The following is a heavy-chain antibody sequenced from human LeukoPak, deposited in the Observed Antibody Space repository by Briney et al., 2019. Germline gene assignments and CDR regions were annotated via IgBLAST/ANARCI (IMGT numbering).Heavy chain of an antibody. CDR2: ISSSSSYI. D-gene: IGHD6-19*01. V-gene: IGHV3-21*01. CDR1: GFTFSSYS. J-gene: IGHJ4*02. Sequence: GGSLRPSCAASGFTFSSYSMNWVRQAPGKGLEWVSSISSSSSYIYYADSVKGRFTISRDNAKNSLYLQMNSLRAEDTAVYYCARSPNIAVAGPYFDYWGQGTLVTVSS. CDR3: ARSPNIAVAGPYFDY.